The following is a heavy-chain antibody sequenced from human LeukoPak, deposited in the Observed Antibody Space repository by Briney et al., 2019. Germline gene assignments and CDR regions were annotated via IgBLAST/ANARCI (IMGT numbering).Heavy chain of an antibody. J-gene: IGHJ4*02. CDR3: AKGYSYPDY. D-gene: IGHD5-18*01. V-gene: IGHV3-74*01. Sequence: GGSLRLSRAASGFTFSTYWMHWVRQAPGKGLVWVSRINSDGSSASYADSVKGRFTISRDNAKNTLYLQMNNLRAEDTAVYYCAKGYSYPDYWGQGTLVTVSS. CDR1: GFTFSTYW. CDR2: INSDGSSA.